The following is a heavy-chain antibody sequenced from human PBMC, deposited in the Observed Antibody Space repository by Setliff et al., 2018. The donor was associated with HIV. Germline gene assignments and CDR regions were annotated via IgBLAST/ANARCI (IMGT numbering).Heavy chain of an antibody. CDR2: MSGSGDTT. J-gene: IGHJ4*02. CDR1: GFSFGAYA. CDR3: AKTFYYDSSGNHNFEY. Sequence: PGGSLRLSCAASGFSFGAYAMSWVRQAPGKGLEWVSVMSGSGDTTYYADSVKGRFTISRDNSKNTVYLRMNSLRAGDTAVYYCAKTFYYDSSGNHNFEYWGQGTLVTVSS. D-gene: IGHD3-22*01. V-gene: IGHV3-23*01.